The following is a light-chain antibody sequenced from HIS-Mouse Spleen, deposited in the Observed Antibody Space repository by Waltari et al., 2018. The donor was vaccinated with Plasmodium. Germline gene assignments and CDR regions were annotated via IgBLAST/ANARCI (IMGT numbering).Light chain of an antibody. V-gene: IGLV3-1*01. CDR1: TLGYTY. CDR3: QAWDSSTVV. Sequence: VLTQPPSVSVSPGQPASITCSGDTLGYTYSFWYPQKPGQSPVLVIYQDSKRPSGIPERFSGSNSGNTATLTISGTQAMDEADYYCQAWDSSTVVFGGGTKLTVL. CDR2: QDS. J-gene: IGLJ2*01.